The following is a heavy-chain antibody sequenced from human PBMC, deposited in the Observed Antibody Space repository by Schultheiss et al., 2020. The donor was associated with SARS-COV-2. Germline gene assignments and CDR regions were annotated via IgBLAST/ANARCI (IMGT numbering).Heavy chain of an antibody. CDR2: IYYSGST. CDR3: ARLAAAAGKYYYGMDV. D-gene: IGHD6-13*01. J-gene: IGHJ6*02. V-gene: IGHV4-31*03. Sequence: SQTHSLTCTVSGGSISSGGYYWSWIRQHPGKGLEWIGYIYYSGSTYYNPSLKSRVTISVDTSKNQFSLKLSSVTAADTAVYYCARLAAAAGKYYYGMDVWGQGTTVTVSS. CDR1: GGSISSGGYY.